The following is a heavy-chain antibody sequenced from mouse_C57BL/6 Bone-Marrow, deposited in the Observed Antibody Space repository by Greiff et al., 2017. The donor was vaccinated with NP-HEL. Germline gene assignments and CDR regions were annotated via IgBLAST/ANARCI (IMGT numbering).Heavy chain of an antibody. CDR2: IDPSDSYT. V-gene: IGHV1-59*01. CDR1: GYTFTSYW. Sequence: VQLQQPGAELVRPGTSVKLSCKASGYTFTSYWMHWVKQRPGQGLEWIGVIDPSDSYTNYNQKFKGKATLTVDTSSSTAYMQLSSLTSEDSAVYYCARSRIVRLYWYFDVWGTGTTVTVSS. J-gene: IGHJ1*03. CDR3: ARSRIVRLYWYFDV. D-gene: IGHD2-12*01.